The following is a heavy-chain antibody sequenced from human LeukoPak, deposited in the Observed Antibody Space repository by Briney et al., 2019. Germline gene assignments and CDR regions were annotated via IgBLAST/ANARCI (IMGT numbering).Heavy chain of an antibody. CDR2: ISGSGSNT. D-gene: IGHD2-2*01. Sequence: QPGRSLRLSCAAFGFTFDTYGMNWVRQAPGKGLELVSTISGSGSNTYYADSVKGRFTISRDNSNSTLYLQMSSLTAEDTAIYYCATHRSNGPAAMNYWGQGILVTVSS. CDR3: ATHRSNGPAAMNY. CDR1: GFTFDTYG. J-gene: IGHJ4*02. V-gene: IGHV3-23*01.